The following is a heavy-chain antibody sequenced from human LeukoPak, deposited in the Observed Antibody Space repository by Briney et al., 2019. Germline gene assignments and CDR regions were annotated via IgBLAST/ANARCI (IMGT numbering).Heavy chain of an antibody. CDR1: GFTFSSYS. D-gene: IGHD6-6*01. CDR2: ISSSSSYI. Sequence: GGSLRLSCAASGFTFSSYSMTWVRQAPGKELEWVSSISSSSSYIYYADSVKGRFTISRDNAKNSLYLQMNSLRAEDTAVYYCARDPPIAARTYYYYGMDVWGQGTTVTVSS. V-gene: IGHV3-21*01. CDR3: ARDPPIAARTYYYYGMDV. J-gene: IGHJ6*02.